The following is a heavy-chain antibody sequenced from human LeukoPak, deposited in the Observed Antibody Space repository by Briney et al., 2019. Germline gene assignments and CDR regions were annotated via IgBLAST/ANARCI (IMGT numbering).Heavy chain of an antibody. CDR3: ARSGTRGDASDI. CDR1: GFTFRSYW. V-gene: IGHV3-7*03. D-gene: IGHD2-2*01. Sequence: PGGSLRLSCAASGFTFRSYWMTWVRQAPGKGLEWVANIKQDGTDKYYVDSVKGRFTISRDNALNSLFLQMNSLRAEDTGIYYCARSGTRGDASDIWGQGTMVTVSS. J-gene: IGHJ3*02. CDR2: IKQDGTDK.